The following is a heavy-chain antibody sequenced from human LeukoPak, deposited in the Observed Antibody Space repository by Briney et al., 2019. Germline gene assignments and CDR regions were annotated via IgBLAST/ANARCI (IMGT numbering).Heavy chain of an antibody. D-gene: IGHD2-15*01. V-gene: IGHV5-51*01. J-gene: IGHJ6*03. Sequence: GESLEISCKGSGYSFTNYWIVWVRQMPGKGLEWMGFIHPGDSDSRYSPSFQGHVSISADKSVTTAYLQWSSLKASDTAMYYCARGHCSCAGCLPYMDVWGKGTTVTVSS. CDR1: GYSFTNYW. CDR3: ARGHCSCAGCLPYMDV. CDR2: IHPGDSDS.